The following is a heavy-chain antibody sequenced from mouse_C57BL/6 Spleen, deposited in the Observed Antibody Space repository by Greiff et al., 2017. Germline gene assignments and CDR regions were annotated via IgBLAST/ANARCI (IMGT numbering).Heavy chain of an antibody. CDR1: GFTFSSYG. Sequence: EVKLKESGGGLVKPGGSLKLSCAASGFTFSSYGMYWVRQTPGKGLEWVATIRDGGSYNYYPDNVKGRFPISRYNSNNKLYLQLSLLTSEVTAMYYCARAYYSAALCSFDYWGQGTSLTVSS. CDR2: IRDGGSYN. J-gene: IGHJ2*02. D-gene: IGHD2-12*01. V-gene: IGHV5-4*03. CDR3: ARAYYSAALCSFDY.